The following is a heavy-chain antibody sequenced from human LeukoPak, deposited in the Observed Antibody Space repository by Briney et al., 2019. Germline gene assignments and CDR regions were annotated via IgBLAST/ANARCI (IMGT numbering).Heavy chain of an antibody. J-gene: IGHJ4*02. CDR1: GGSISSYY. D-gene: IGHD6-13*01. V-gene: IGHV4-59*01. CDR3: ARGVYIAAAQYGY. Sequence: SETLSLTCTVSGGSISSYYWSWLRQPPGKGLEWIGYIYYSGTTNYNPSLKSRVTISVDTSKNQFSLKLSSVTAADTAVYYCARGVYIAAAQYGYWGQGALVTVSS. CDR2: IYYSGTT.